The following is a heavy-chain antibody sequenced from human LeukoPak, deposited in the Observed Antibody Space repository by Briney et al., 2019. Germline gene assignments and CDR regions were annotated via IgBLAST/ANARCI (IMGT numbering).Heavy chain of an antibody. Sequence: GESLKISCKGSGYTFTNYWIAWVRQMPGKGLDWMGVIYPLDSDARYSPSFQGQVTISADKSISTAYLQWSSLKASDTAMYYCARRPYCSSTSCPHHFDYWGQGTLVTVSS. D-gene: IGHD2-2*01. CDR1: GYTFTNYW. CDR3: ARRPYCSSTSCPHHFDY. V-gene: IGHV5-51*01. CDR2: IYPLDSDA. J-gene: IGHJ4*02.